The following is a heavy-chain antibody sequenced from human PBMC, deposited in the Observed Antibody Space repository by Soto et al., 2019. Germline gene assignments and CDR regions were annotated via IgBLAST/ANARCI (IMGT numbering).Heavy chain of an antibody. CDR3: ARELQGLYYFDY. J-gene: IGHJ4*02. D-gene: IGHD2-15*01. V-gene: IGHV1-3*01. CDR1: GYTFISYA. Sequence: ASVKVSCKASGYTFISYAIHWVRQAPGQRPEWMGWINAGNGNTKYSQKFQGRVTITRDTSASTAYMELTSLRSEDTAVYYCARELQGLYYFDYWGQGTLVTV. CDR2: INAGNGNT.